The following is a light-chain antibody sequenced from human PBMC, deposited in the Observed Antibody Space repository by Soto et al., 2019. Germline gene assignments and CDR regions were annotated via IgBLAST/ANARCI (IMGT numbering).Light chain of an antibody. CDR2: DAS. CDR1: QSVSSY. CDR3: QQRSNWPIT. J-gene: IGKJ5*01. Sequence: EIVVTQSPATLSFSPGERATLSCRASQSVSSYLACYQQKPGQAPRLLIYDASNRATGIPARFRGSGSGTAFTLTISSLEPEDLAVYYCQQRSNWPITFGQGTRLAIK. V-gene: IGKV3-11*01.